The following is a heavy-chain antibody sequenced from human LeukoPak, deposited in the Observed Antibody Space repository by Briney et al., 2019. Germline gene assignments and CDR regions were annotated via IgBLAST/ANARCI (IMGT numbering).Heavy chain of an antibody. J-gene: IGHJ6*02. CDR1: GFSFSSFW. CDR2: IKKDGSEK. V-gene: IGHV3-7*03. CDR3: AREEYCSGGSCYSTGGYYYYYGMDV. D-gene: IGHD2-15*01. Sequence: GGSLRLSCATSGFSFSSFWMSWVRQAPGKGLEWVANIKKDGSEKYYVDSVKGRFTISRDNVKNSLYLQMNSLRAEDTGVYYCAREEYCSGGSCYSTGGYYYYYGMDVWGQGTTVTVSS.